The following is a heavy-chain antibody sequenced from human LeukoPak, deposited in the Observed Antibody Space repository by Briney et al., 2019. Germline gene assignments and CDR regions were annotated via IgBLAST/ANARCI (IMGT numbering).Heavy chain of an antibody. J-gene: IGHJ4*02. CDR3: ARVRFLEWGCLDY. CDR2: IKQDGSEK. Sequence: PGGSLRLSCAASGFTFSSYWMSWVRQAPGKGLEWVANIKQDGSEKYYVDSVKGRFTISRDNAKNSLYLQMNSLRAEDTAVYYCARVRFLEWGCLDYWGQGTLVTVSS. CDR1: GFTFSSYW. V-gene: IGHV3-7*01. D-gene: IGHD3-3*01.